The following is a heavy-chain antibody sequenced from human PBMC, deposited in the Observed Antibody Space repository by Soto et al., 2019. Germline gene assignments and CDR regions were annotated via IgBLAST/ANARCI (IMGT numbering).Heavy chain of an antibody. V-gene: IGHV1-69*13. CDR1: GGPLRSYA. Sequence: SEKVCCKASGGPLRSYAISLFRQAPGQGLEWMGGIIPIFGTANYAQKFQGRVTITADESTSTAYMELSSLRSEDTAVYYCARRTVRGAGFDYWGQGTLVTVSS. J-gene: IGHJ4*02. CDR2: IIPIFGTA. D-gene: IGHD3-10*01. CDR3: ARRTVRGAGFDY.